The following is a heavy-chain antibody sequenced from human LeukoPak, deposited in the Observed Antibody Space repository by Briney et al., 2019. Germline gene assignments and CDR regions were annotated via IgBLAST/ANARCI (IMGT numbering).Heavy chain of an antibody. Sequence: GGSLRLSCAASGFTFSIFGMSWIRKAPGKGLERVPGITNGGEDTYYADSVKGRFTISRDNSKNTLFLQMNSLRAEDTAIYYCALHINGDYESRFDPWGQGTLVTVSS. CDR3: ALHINGDYESRFDP. V-gene: IGHV3-23*01. CDR1: GFTFSIFG. J-gene: IGHJ5*02. D-gene: IGHD4-17*01. CDR2: ITNGGEDT.